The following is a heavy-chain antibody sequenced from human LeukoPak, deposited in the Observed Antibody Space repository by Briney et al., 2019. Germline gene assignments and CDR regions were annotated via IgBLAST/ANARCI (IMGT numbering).Heavy chain of an antibody. D-gene: IGHD3-22*01. CDR3: ARARAYPYYYDSSGYYTNNWFDP. V-gene: IGHV4-34*01. J-gene: IGHJ5*02. Sequence: SETLSLTCAVYGGSFSGYYWSWIRQPPGKGLEWIGEINHSGSTYYNPSLKSRVTISVDTSKNQFSLKLSSVTAADTAVYYCARARAYPYYYDSSGYYTNNWFDPWGQGTLVTVSS. CDR2: INHSGST. CDR1: GGSFSGYY.